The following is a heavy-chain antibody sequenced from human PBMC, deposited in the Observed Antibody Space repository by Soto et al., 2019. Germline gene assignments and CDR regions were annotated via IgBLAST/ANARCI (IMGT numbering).Heavy chain of an antibody. Sequence: GGSLRLSCAASGFTFDDYTMHWVRQAPGKGLEWVSLISWDGGSTYYADSVKGRFTISRDNSKNSLYLQMNSLRTEDTALYYCAKGPDYYGSGSRKNYYGMDVWGQGTTVTVSS. CDR2: ISWDGGST. J-gene: IGHJ6*02. CDR1: GFTFDDYT. D-gene: IGHD3-10*01. CDR3: AKGPDYYGSGSRKNYYGMDV. V-gene: IGHV3-43*01.